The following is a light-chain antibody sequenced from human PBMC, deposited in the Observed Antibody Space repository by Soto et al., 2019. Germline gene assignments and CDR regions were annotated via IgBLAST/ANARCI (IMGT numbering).Light chain of an antibody. CDR2: DDY. V-gene: IGLV1-51*01. Sequence: QSVLTQPPSVSAAPGQKVTISCSGSNSNIGFNFVSWYQHLPGTAPKLLIYDDYQRPSDIPDRFSASRSGTSATLVITGLQTGDEADYYCATWDNILAVGVFGGGTKVTVL. CDR3: ATWDNILAVGV. J-gene: IGLJ3*02. CDR1: NSNIGFNF.